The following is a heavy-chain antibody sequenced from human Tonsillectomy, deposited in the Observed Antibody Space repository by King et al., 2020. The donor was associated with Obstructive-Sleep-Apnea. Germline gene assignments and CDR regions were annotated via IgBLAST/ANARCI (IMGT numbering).Heavy chain of an antibody. CDR3: ANVLDPFSSSFDVFDI. Sequence: VQLVESGGGLVQPGGSLRLSCAASGFSFSSYAMSWVRQAPGKGLGWVSTLSGSGVNTSYAASVKGRFSISRTNSKKTVYLQMNTLKAEDTAVYFWANVLDPFSSSFDVFDIWGQGTMVTVSS. J-gene: IGHJ3*02. CDR2: LSGSGVNT. V-gene: IGHV3-23*04. D-gene: IGHD6-13*01. CDR1: GFSFSSYA.